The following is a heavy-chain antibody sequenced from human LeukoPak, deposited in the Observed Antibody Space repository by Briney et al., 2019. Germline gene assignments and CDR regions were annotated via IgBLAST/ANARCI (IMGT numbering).Heavy chain of an antibody. V-gene: IGHV1-69*06. J-gene: IGHJ4*02. CDR2: IIPIFGTA. CDR3: ARGYYYDSSGYYRFDY. Sequence: ASVKVSCKASGGTFSSYAISWVRQAPGQGLEWMGGIIPIFGTANYAQKFQGRVTITADKSTSTAYMELSSLRSEDTAVYYCARGYYYDSSGYYRFDYWGQGTLVTVSS. D-gene: IGHD3-22*01. CDR1: GGTFSSYA.